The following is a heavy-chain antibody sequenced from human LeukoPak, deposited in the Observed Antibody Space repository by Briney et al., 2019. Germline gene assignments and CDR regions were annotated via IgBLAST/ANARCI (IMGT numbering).Heavy chain of an antibody. CDR2: IKLDENTA. V-gene: IGHV3-74*01. Sequence: GGSLRLSCAASELINTHYWMPWVRHVPGKGLVWVSRIKLDENTAYYADSVKGRFTISRDNAKNSLYLQMNSLRAEDTAVYYCARDPPVVVVAADDNWFDPWGQGTLVTVSS. J-gene: IGHJ5*02. CDR3: ARDPPVVVVAADDNWFDP. D-gene: IGHD2-15*01. CDR1: ELINTHYW.